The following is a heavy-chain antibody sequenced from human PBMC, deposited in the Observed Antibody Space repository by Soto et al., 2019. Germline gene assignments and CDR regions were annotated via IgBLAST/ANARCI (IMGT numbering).Heavy chain of an antibody. Sequence: SETLSLTCTVSGGSIGSYYWSWVRQPPGKGLEWIGYIYYSGSTNYNPSLKSRVTISVDTSKNQFSLKLSSVTAADTAVYYCARGIAAAVSHWFDPWGQGTLVTV. D-gene: IGHD6-13*01. CDR1: GGSIGSYY. CDR2: IYYSGST. V-gene: IGHV4-59*01. J-gene: IGHJ5*02. CDR3: ARGIAAAVSHWFDP.